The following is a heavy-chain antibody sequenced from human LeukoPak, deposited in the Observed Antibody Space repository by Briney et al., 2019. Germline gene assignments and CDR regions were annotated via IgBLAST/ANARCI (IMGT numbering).Heavy chain of an antibody. CDR1: GASISTSY. J-gene: IGHJ4*02. CDR3: ARVGCSGGSCYPDY. V-gene: IGHV4-59*01. D-gene: IGHD2-15*01. CDR2: IHYSGDI. Sequence: SETLSLTCTVSGASISTSYWYWIRQPPGKGREWIGYIHYSGDINYNPSLKSRVTISAYTSKNQLSLKLSSVTAADTAVYYCARVGCSGGSCYPDYWGQGTLVTVSS.